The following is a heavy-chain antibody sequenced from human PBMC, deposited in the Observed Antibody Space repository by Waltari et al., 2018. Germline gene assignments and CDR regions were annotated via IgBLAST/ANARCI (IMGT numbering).Heavy chain of an antibody. CDR1: DDSISSGDYY. D-gene: IGHD6-13*01. V-gene: IGHV4-39*01. Sequence: QLQLQESGPGLLKPSGTLSLTCTVSDDSISSGDYYWGWIRPSPGKGPEWIGGVYYSGSTSYNTSLKRRVTISVDTSKKQFSLKLSSVTAADTAVYYCARSLHIFRAAAGMFDYWGQGTLVTVSS. CDR2: VYYSGST. J-gene: IGHJ4*02. CDR3: ARSLHIFRAAAGMFDY.